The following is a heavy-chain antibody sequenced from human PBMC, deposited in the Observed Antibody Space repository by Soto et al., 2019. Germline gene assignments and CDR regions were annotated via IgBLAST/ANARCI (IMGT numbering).Heavy chain of an antibody. CDR1: GFTFSSYK. V-gene: IGHV3-48*03. D-gene: IGHD3-3*01. CDR2: ISSSGSTI. J-gene: IGHJ6*02. CDR3: ARVYDFWSGMDV. Sequence: EVQLVESGGGLVQPGGSLRLSCAASGFTFSSYKMNWVRQAPGKGLEWVSYISSSGSTIYYADSVKGRFTISRDNAKNSLYLQMNSLRAEDTAVYYCARVYDFWSGMDVWGQGTTVTVSS.